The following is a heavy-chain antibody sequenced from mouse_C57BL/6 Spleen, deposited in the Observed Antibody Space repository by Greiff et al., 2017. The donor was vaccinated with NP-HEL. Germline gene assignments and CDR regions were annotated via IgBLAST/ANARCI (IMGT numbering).Heavy chain of an antibody. CDR3: AREGALDWDNAMDY. V-gene: IGHV1-81*01. J-gene: IGHJ4*01. CDR1: GYTFTSFG. D-gene: IGHD4-1*01. Sequence: QVQLQQSGAELARPGASVKLSCKASGYTFTSFGISWVKQRTGQGLEWIGEIYPRSGNTYYNEKFKGKATLTADKSSSTAYMELRSLTSEDSAVYFCAREGALDWDNAMDYWGQGTSVTVSS. CDR2: IYPRSGNT.